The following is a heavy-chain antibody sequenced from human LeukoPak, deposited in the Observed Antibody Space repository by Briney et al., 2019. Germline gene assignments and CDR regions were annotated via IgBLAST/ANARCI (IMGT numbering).Heavy chain of an antibody. J-gene: IGHJ4*02. Sequence: EASVKVSCKASGFTFTSSAVQWVRQARGQRLEWIGWIVVGSGNTNYAQKFQERVTITRDMSTSLVYMELSSLRSEDTAVYYCAKMVLWSGPFDSWGQGTLVTVSS. D-gene: IGHD3-10*01. V-gene: IGHV1-58*01. CDR1: GFTFTSSA. CDR3: AKMVLWSGPFDS. CDR2: IVVGSGNT.